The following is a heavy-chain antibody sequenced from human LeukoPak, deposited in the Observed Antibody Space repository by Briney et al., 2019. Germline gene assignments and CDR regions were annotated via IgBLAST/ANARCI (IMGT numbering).Heavy chain of an antibody. J-gene: IGHJ4*02. V-gene: IGHV3-48*03. CDR2: ITRSGSTT. D-gene: IGHD6-13*01. Sequence: GGSLRLSCAASGFTFSLYEMTWVRQAPGKGLEWVSYITRSGSTTYYADSVKGRFTISRDNAKNSPYLQMNSLTTEDTAVYYCARDMAAAGDYWGQGTLVTVSS. CDR1: GFTFSLYE. CDR3: ARDMAAAGDY.